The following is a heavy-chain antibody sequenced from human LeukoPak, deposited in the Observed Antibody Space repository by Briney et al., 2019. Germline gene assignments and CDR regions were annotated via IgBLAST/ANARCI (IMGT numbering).Heavy chain of an antibody. CDR2: IIGSGNRT. CDR3: AKGSYGSGSYGGFDY. D-gene: IGHD3-10*01. CDR1: GFTFSSSA. J-gene: IGHJ4*02. V-gene: IGHV3-23*01. Sequence: PGGSLRLSCAASGFTFSSSAMSWVRQAPGKGLEWVSTIIGSGNRTYYAASVKGRSTISRDNSKNTLFLHMNSVRAGDTGVYSCAKGSYGSGSYGGFDYWGQGPLVSVSS.